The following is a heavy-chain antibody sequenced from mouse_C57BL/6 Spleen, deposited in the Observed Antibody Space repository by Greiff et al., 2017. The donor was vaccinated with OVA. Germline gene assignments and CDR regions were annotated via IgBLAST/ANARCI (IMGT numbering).Heavy chain of an antibody. CDR1: GYTFTSYW. V-gene: IGHV1-52*01. D-gene: IGHD3-2*02. J-gene: IGHJ3*01. CDR3: AREDSSGYSWFAY. CDR2: IDPSDSET. Sequence: QVQLQQPGAELVRPGSSVKLSCKASGYTFTSYWMHWVKQRPIQGLEWIGNIDPSDSETHYNQKFKDKATLTVDKSSSTAYMQLSSLTSEDSAVYYWAREDSSGYSWFAYWGQGTLVTVSA.